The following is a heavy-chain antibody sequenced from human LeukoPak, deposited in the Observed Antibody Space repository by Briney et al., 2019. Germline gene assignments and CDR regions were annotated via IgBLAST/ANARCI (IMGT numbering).Heavy chain of an antibody. J-gene: IGHJ4*02. CDR3: AKASAMIVVVSKHFDY. Sequence: GGSLRLSCAASGFTFSSYWMSWVRQAPGKGLEWVANIKQDGSEKYYVDSVKGRFTISRDNAKNTLYLQMNSLRAEDTAVYYCAKASAMIVVVSKHFDYWGQGTLVTVSS. CDR2: IKQDGSEK. CDR1: GFTFSSYW. D-gene: IGHD3-22*01. V-gene: IGHV3-7*03.